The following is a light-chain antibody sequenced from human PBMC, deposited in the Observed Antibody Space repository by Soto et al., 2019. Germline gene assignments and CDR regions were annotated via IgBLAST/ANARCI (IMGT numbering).Light chain of an antibody. J-gene: IGKJ1*01. CDR2: AAS. V-gene: IGKV1-6*01. CDR3: LQEYNYPRT. CDR1: QAIRTD. Sequence: IQINKSPSTLSASVGDRVNITCRASQAIRTDLGWYQQKPGKAPKLLIFAASNLHSGVPSRFSGSGSGTDFTLTINNLQAEDFATYYCLQEYNYPRTFGQGTKVDIK.